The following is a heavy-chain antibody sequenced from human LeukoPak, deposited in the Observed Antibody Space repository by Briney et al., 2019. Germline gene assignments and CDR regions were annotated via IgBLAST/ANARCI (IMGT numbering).Heavy chain of an antibody. D-gene: IGHD3-22*01. V-gene: IGHV4-61*02. Sequence: SQTLSLTCSVSGGSISSGSYYWSWIRQPAGKGLEWIGRIYTSGSTNYNPSLESRFTMSFDASNNQFSLRLSSVTAADTAVYYCARVTTGGYYNYWGQGTLVTVSS. CDR2: IYTSGST. CDR1: GGSISSGSYY. J-gene: IGHJ4*02. CDR3: ARVTTGGYYNY.